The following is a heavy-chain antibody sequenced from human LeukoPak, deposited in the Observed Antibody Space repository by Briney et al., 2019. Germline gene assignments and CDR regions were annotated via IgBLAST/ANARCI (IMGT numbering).Heavy chain of an antibody. CDR2: IYYSGST. CDR1: GGSLSSSSYY. Sequence: SETLSLTCTVSGGSLSSSSYYWGWIRQPPGKGLEWIGSIYYSGSTYYNPSLKSRVTISVDTSKNQFSLKLSSVTAADTAVYYCARYPRVVVAAKYYFDYWGQGTLVTVSS. V-gene: IGHV4-39*01. CDR3: ARYPRVVVAAKYYFDY. D-gene: IGHD2-15*01. J-gene: IGHJ4*02.